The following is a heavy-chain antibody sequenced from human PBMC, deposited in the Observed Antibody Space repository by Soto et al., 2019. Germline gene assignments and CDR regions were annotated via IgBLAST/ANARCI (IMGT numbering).Heavy chain of an antibody. CDR2: ISSSSSYI. CDR1: GFTFSSYS. J-gene: IGHJ6*02. V-gene: IGHV3-21*01. Sequence: EVQLVESGGGLVKPGGSLRLSCAASGFTFSSYSMNWVRQAPGKGLEWVSSISSSSSYIYYADSVKGRFTISRDNDKKSLYLQMNSLRAEDTAVYYCARLYNYGSGMDVWGQGTTVTVSS. CDR3: ARLYNYGSGMDV.